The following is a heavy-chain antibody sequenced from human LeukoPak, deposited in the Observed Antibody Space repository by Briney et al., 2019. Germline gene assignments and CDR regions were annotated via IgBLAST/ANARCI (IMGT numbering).Heavy chain of an antibody. CDR2: IISSSSTI. V-gene: IGHV3-48*01. J-gene: IGHJ4*02. D-gene: IGHD3-22*01. CDR1: GFTFSSHS. CDR3: AKVTDSSGYFPSDY. Sequence: GGSLRLSCAASGFTFSSHSMNWVRQAPGKGLEWVSYIISSSSTIYYADSVKGRFTISRDNAKNSLYLQMNSLRADDTAVYYCAKVTDSSGYFPSDYWGQGTLVTVSS.